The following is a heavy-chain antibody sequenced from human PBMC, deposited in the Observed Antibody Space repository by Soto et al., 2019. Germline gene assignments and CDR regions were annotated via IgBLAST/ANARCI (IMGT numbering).Heavy chain of an antibody. CDR3: ARGGGYCSGGSCYMIDY. CDR2: ISSSSSTI. J-gene: IGHJ4*02. CDR1: GFTFSSYS. V-gene: IGHV3-48*01. Sequence: EVQLVESGGGLVQPGGSLRLSCAASGFTFSSYSMNWVRQAPGKGPEWVSYISSSSSTIYYADSVKGRFTISRDNAKNSLYLQMNSLRAEDTAVYYCARGGGYCSGGSCYMIDYWGQGTLVTVSS. D-gene: IGHD2-15*01.